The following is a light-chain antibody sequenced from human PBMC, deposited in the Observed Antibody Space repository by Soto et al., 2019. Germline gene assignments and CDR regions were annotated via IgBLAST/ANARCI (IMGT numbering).Light chain of an antibody. V-gene: IGLV2-14*01. CDR2: DVS. CDR3: SSYTSSSTPYYV. CDR1: SSDVGGYNY. Sequence: QSALTQPASVSGSPGQSITISCTGTSSDVGGYNYVSWYQQHPGKAPKLMIYDVSNRPSGVSNRFSGSKSGNTASLTISGRQAEDEADYYYSSYTSSSTPYYVFGTGTKVTVL. J-gene: IGLJ1*01.